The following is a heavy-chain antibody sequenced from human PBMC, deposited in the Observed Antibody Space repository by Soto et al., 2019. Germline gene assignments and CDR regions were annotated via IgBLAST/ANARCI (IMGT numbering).Heavy chain of an antibody. CDR1: RFSISDYA. Sequence: EVQLLESGGGLVQPGGSLRLSCTDSRFSISDYALSWVRQAPGKGLEWVSAISASSTNTYYADSVKGRFIISRDNSKNTMFLQMNSLTGDDTAVYYCSKHFAQGGSGWFDPWGQGTLVTVAS. D-gene: IGHD3-10*01. CDR2: ISASSTNT. V-gene: IGHV3-23*01. CDR3: SKHFAQGGSGWFDP. J-gene: IGHJ5*02.